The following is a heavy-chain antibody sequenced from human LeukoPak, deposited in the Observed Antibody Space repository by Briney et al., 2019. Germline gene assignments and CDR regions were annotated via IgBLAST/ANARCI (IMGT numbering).Heavy chain of an antibody. CDR1: GFTFSSYA. Sequence: GGSLRLSCAASGFTFSSYATSWVRQAPGKGLEWVSAISGSGGSTYYADSVKGRFTISRDNSKNTLYLQMNSLRAEDTAVYYCAKVGGRPGYSSGWYVDYFDYWGQGTLVTVSS. J-gene: IGHJ4*02. CDR2: ISGSGGST. V-gene: IGHV3-23*01. CDR3: AKVGGRPGYSSGWYVDYFDY. D-gene: IGHD6-19*01.